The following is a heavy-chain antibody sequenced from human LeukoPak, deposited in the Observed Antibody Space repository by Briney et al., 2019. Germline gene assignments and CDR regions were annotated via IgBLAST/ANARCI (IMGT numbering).Heavy chain of an antibody. CDR3: ARGNQLVAPHNWFDP. J-gene: IGHJ5*02. D-gene: IGHD6-6*01. CDR1: GYTFTSYD. V-gene: IGHV1-8*01. CDR2: MNPNSGNT. Sequence: ASVKVSCKASGYTFTSYDINWVRRATGQGLEWMGWMNPNSGNTGYAQKFQGRVTMTRNTSISTAYMELSSLRSEDTAVYYCARGNQLVAPHNWFDPWGQGSLVTVSS.